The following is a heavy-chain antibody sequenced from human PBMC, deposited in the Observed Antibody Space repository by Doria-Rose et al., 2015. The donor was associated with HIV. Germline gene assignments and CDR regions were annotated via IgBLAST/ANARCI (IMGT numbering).Heavy chain of an antibody. D-gene: IGHD6-13*01. CDR3: ARIKSSRWYHKYYFDF. V-gene: IGHV2-26*01. J-gene: IGHJ4*02. CDR1: GVSLSSPGMD. CDR2: IFSDDER. Sequence: QVTLKESGPVLVKPTETLTLTCTVSGVSLSSPGMDVSWIRQPPGKALEWLPHIFSDDERSFKTSLKSRLTISRGTSKSQVVLTMTDMDPVDTATYYCARIKSSRWYHKYYFDFWGQGTLVIVSA.